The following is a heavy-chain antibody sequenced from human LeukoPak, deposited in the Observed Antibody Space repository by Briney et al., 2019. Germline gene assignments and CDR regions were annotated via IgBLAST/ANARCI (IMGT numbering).Heavy chain of an antibody. Sequence: GASVKVSCKASGYTFTDYYMHWVRQAPGQGLEWMGWVNPNSGGTNYAQKFQGRVIMTRDTSIRTAYMELSRLRSDDTAIYYCARGRTERDFDYWGQGTLVTVSS. J-gene: IGHJ4*02. CDR3: ARGRTERDFDY. CDR2: VNPNSGGT. V-gene: IGHV1-2*02. CDR1: GYTFTDYY.